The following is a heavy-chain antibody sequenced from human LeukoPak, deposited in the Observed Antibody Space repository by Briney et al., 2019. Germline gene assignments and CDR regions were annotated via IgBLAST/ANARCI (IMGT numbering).Heavy chain of an antibody. CDR3: ASTFSYDSSGYRPFDP. CDR1: GGTFSSYT. CDR2: IIPILGIA. V-gene: IGHV1-69*02. J-gene: IGHJ5*02. D-gene: IGHD3-22*01. Sequence: ASVKVSCKASGGTFSSYTISWVRRAPGQGLEWMGRIIPILGIANYAQKFQGRVTITADKSTSTAYMELSSLRSEDTAVYYCASTFSYDSSGYRPFDPWGQGTLVTVSS.